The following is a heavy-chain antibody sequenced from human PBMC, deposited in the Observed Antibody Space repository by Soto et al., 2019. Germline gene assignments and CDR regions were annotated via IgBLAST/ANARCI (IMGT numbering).Heavy chain of an antibody. CDR3: AREATYCSGGSCYSTRAFDI. CDR2: ISAYNGNT. J-gene: IGHJ3*02. CDR1: GYTFTSYG. Sequence: SVKVSCKASGYTFTSYGISWVRQAPEQGLEWMGWISAYNGNTNYAQKLQGRVTMTTDTSTSTAYMELRSLRSDDTAVYYCAREATYCSGGSCYSTRAFDIWGQGTMVTVSS. V-gene: IGHV1-18*01. D-gene: IGHD2-15*01.